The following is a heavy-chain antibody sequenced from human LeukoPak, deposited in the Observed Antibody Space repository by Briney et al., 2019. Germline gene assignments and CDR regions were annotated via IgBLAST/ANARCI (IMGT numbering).Heavy chain of an antibody. J-gene: IGHJ4*02. CDR2: ISWNSGSI. Sequence: GGSLRLSCAASGFTFDDYAMHWVRQAPGKGLEWVSGISWNSGSIGYADSVKGRFTISRDNAKNSLYLQMNSLRSEDTAVYYCATDPHSRNWGQGTLVTVSS. CDR1: GFTFDDYA. D-gene: IGHD2-15*01. V-gene: IGHV3-9*01. CDR3: ATDPHSRN.